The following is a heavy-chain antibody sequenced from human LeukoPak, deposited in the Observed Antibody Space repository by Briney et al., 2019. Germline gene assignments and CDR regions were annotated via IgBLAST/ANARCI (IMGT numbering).Heavy chain of an antibody. J-gene: IGHJ4*02. Sequence: SVKVSCKASGYTFTSHGISWVRQAPGQGLEWMGGIIPIFGTANYAQKSQGRVTITADKSTSTAYMELSSLRSEDTAVYYCARGCIAAAGSYYFDYWGQGTLVTVSS. V-gene: IGHV1-69*06. CDR2: IIPIFGTA. CDR3: ARGCIAAAGSYYFDY. CDR1: GYTFTSHG. D-gene: IGHD6-13*01.